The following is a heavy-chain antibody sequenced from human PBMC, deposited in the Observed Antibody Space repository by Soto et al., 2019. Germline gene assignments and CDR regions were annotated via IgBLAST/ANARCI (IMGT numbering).Heavy chain of an antibody. J-gene: IGHJ6*02. CDR2: IKYSGTT. CDR3: ARQPLIVVVTAPDYYYYGMDV. CDR1: GGSISSSRCH. D-gene: IGHD2-21*02. Sequence: SETLSLTCTVSGGSISSSRCHWGWIRQPPGKGLEWFASIKYSGTTFYNPSLKSRVTLSVDTSKNQFSLKLSSVTAADTAVYYCARQPLIVVVTAPDYYYYGMDVWGQGTTVTVSS. V-gene: IGHV4-39*01.